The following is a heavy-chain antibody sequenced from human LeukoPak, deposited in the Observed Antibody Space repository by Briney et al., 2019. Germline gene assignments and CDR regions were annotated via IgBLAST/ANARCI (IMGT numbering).Heavy chain of an antibody. V-gene: IGHV3-23*01. Sequence: GGSLRLSCAAPGFTFRTYAISWVPQAPGKGLEWVSGISGSGGSTYYADSVKGRFTISRDNSKNTLYLQMNSLRAEDTAVYYCAKEGDFYDILTDYWGQGTLVTVSS. CDR1: GFTFRTYA. CDR3: AKEGDFYDILTDY. CDR2: ISGSGGST. J-gene: IGHJ4*02. D-gene: IGHD3-9*01.